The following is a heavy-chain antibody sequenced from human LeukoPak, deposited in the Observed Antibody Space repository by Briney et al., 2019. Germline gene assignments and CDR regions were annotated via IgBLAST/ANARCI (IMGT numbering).Heavy chain of an antibody. D-gene: IGHD1-26*01. V-gene: IGHV1-46*01. CDR1: GYTFTSYY. Sequence: ASVKVSCKASGYTFTSYYMHWVRQAPGQGLEWMGIINPSGGSTSDAQKFQGRVTMTRDTSISTAYMELSRLRSDDTAVYYCARIPLYSGSYYRGVLDYWGQGTLVTVSS. J-gene: IGHJ4*02. CDR2: INPSGGST. CDR3: ARIPLYSGSYYRGVLDY.